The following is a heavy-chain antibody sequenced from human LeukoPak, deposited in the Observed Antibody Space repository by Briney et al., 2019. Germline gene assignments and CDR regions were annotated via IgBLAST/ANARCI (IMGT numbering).Heavy chain of an antibody. CDR3: ARLGYSYGLADY. CDR1: GGSISSSSYY. D-gene: IGHD5-18*01. J-gene: IGHJ4*02. Sequence: SETLPLTCTVSGGSISSSSYYWGWIRQPPGKGLEWIGSISYSGSTYSNPSLKSRVTISVETSKNQFSLKLTSMTAADTAVYYCARLGYSYGLADYWGQGTLVTVSS. CDR2: ISYSGST. V-gene: IGHV4-39*01.